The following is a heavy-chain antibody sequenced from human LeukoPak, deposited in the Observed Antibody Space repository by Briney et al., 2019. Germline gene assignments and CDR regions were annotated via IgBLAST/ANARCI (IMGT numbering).Heavy chain of an antibody. CDR3: ARLLWAGELSIDY. Sequence: ASVKVSCKASGYTFTAYFMHWVRQAPGQGLEWMGWINPNSGVTNFAQKFQGRVTMTRDTSISTAYMELSSLRSEDTAVYYCARLLWAGELSIDYWGQGTLVTVSS. J-gene: IGHJ4*02. D-gene: IGHD3-10*01. CDR1: GYTFTAYF. V-gene: IGHV1-2*02. CDR2: INPNSGVT.